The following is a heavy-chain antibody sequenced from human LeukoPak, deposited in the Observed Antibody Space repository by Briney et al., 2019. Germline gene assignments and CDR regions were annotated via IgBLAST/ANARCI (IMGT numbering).Heavy chain of an antibody. D-gene: IGHD4/OR15-4a*01. V-gene: IGHV4-30-2*01. CDR1: GGSISSGDYS. Sequence: SETLSLTCAVSGGSISSGDYSWSRIRQPPGRGLEWSEYIYHSGSTYYNPSLKSRVTISVDRSKTQFSLRLSSVTAADTAVYYCARDRGAGIDYWGQGTLVTVSS. J-gene: IGHJ4*02. CDR2: IYHSGST. CDR3: ARDRGAGIDY.